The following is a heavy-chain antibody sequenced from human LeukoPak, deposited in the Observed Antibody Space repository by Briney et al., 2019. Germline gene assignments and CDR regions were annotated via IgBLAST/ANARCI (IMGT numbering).Heavy chain of an antibody. Sequence: SETLSLTCTVSGGSISSHYWSWIRQPPGKGLEWIGYIYYSGSTNYNPSLKSRVTISVDTSKNQFFLKLSSVTAADTAVYYCASTLLNYYDSSGYFDYWGQGTLVTVSS. CDR1: GGSISSHY. CDR3: ASTLLNYYDSSGYFDY. J-gene: IGHJ4*02. CDR2: IYYSGST. D-gene: IGHD3-22*01. V-gene: IGHV4-59*11.